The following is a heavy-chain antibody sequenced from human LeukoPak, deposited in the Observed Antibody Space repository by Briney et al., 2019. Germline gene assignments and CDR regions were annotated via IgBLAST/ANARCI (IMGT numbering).Heavy chain of an antibody. V-gene: IGHV3-48*01. CDR1: GFTFSSYS. J-gene: IGHJ4*02. D-gene: IGHD6-13*01. Sequence: GGSLRLSCAASGFTFSSYSMTWVRQAPGKGLEWVSYISSSSSTIYYADSVKGRFTISRDNSKNTLYLQMNSLRAEDTAVYYCARIREPGIDDYWGQGTLVTVSS. CDR2: ISSSSSTI. CDR3: ARIREPGIDDY.